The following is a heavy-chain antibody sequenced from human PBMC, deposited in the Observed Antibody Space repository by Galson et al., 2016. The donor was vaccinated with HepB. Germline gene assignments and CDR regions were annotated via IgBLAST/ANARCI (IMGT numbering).Heavy chain of an antibody. Sequence: SLRLSCAASGFTFSTYGMHWVRQAPGKGLEWIAFLSYDGVNVLYADSVKGRFTSSRDNSKNTLYLQMNSLRAEDTAVYYCTKDQLRYCGGDCYPGYNWFDPWGQGTLVTVSS. J-gene: IGHJ5*02. V-gene: IGHV3-30*18. CDR1: GFTFSTYG. D-gene: IGHD2-21*02. CDR3: TKDQLRYCGGDCYPGYNWFDP. CDR2: LSYDGVNV.